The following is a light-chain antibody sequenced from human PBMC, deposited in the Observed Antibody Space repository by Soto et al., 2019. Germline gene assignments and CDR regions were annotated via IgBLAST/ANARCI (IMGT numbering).Light chain of an antibody. J-gene: IGLJ1*01. CDR3: SSFTSISTYV. CDR2: EVS. V-gene: IGLV2-18*02. CDR1: SSDVGSYNG. Sequence: QSALTQPPSVSGSPGQSVTISCSGTSSDVGSYNGVSWYQQPPGTAPKLMIYEVSNRPSGVPDRFSGSKSGNTASLTISGLHAEDEDDYYCSSFTSISTYVFGTGTKLTVL.